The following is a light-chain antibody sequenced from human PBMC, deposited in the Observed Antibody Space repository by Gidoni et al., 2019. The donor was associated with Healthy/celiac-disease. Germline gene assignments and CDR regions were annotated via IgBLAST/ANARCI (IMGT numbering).Light chain of an antibody. J-gene: IGKJ3*01. CDR1: KSVSSN. Sequence: EIVMTQSPATLSVSPGERATLSCRASKSVSSNLAWYQQQPGQAPRLLIYGASTRATGIPARFRGSGSGTEFTLTISSLQSEVFAVYYCQQYNNWPPEGAFGPGTKVDIK. CDR3: QQYNNWPPEGA. V-gene: IGKV3-15*01. CDR2: GAS.